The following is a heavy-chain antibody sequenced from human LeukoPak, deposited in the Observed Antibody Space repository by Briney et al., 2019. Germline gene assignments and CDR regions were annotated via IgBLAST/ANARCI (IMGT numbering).Heavy chain of an antibody. CDR3: ARNNGMDV. V-gene: IGHV3-7*03. Sequence: GGSLRPSCAASGFTLSNHWMTWVRQVPGRGPEWVANVNRDGSETYYLDSVKGRFTISKDNAKNSLYLQMNSLRAEDTALYHCARNNGMDVWGQGTTVIVSS. J-gene: IGHJ6*02. CDR1: GFTLSNHW. CDR2: VNRDGSET.